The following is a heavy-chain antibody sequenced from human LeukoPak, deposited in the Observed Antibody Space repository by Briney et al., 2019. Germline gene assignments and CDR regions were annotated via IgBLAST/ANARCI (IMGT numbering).Heavy chain of an antibody. CDR3: ARGRSSMEY. J-gene: IGHJ4*01. CDR1: RFTFGTYW. V-gene: IGHV3-7*03. D-gene: IGHD6-6*01. Sequence: GGSLRLSCAASRFTFGTYWMTWVRQAPGKGLERVANIKEDGSEKYYVDSVKGRFTISRDNAKNSLYLQMNSLRAEDTAVYYCARGRSSMEYWGRGTLVTVSS. CDR2: IKEDGSEK.